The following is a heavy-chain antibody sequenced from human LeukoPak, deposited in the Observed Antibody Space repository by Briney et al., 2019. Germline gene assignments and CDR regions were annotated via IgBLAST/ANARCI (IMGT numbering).Heavy chain of an antibody. CDR3: ARAGTITMVRGVTVDLYYYYYMDV. Sequence: PGGSLRLSCAASGFTFSSYSMNWVRQAPGKGLEWVSSISSSSSYIYYADSVKGRFTISRDNAKNSLYLQMNSLRAEDTAVYYCARAGTITMVRGVTVDLYYYYYMDVWGKGTTVTVSS. D-gene: IGHD3-10*01. J-gene: IGHJ6*03. CDR2: ISSSSSYI. CDR1: GFTFSSYS. V-gene: IGHV3-21*01.